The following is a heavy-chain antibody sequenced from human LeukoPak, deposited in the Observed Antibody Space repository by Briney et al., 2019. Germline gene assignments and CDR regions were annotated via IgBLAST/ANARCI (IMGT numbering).Heavy chain of an antibody. Sequence: SETLSLTCTVSGGSISSYYWSWIRQPAGKGLEWIGRIYTSGSTNCNPSLKSRVTMSVDTSKNQFSLKLSSVTAADTAVYYCAREVYYYGSGSYFNYWGQGTLVTVSS. CDR2: IYTSGST. CDR1: GGSISSYY. J-gene: IGHJ4*02. V-gene: IGHV4-4*07. CDR3: AREVYYYGSGSYFNY. D-gene: IGHD3-10*01.